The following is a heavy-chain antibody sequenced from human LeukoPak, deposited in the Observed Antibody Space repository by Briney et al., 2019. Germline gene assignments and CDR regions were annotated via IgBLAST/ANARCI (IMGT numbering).Heavy chain of an antibody. Sequence: ASVKVSCKASGYTFTGYYMHWVRQAPGQGLEWMGWINPNSGGTNYAQKFQGWVTMTRDTSISTAYMELSRLRSDDTAVYYCATHSNYYDSSGYFGYYYYGMDVWGQGTTVTVSS. V-gene: IGHV1-2*04. J-gene: IGHJ6*02. CDR1: GYTFTGYY. CDR3: ATHSNYYDSSGYFGYYYYGMDV. D-gene: IGHD3-22*01. CDR2: INPNSGGT.